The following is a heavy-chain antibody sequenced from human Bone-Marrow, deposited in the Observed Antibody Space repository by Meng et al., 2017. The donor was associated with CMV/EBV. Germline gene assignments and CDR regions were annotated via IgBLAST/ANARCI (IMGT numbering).Heavy chain of an antibody. CDR3: ARGITVRGVSYYYYGMDV. J-gene: IGHJ6*02. CDR2: ISYDGSNK. V-gene: IGHV3-30-3*01. Sequence: GESLKISCAASGFTFSSYAMHWVRQAPGKGLEWVAVISYDGSNKYYADSVKGRFTISRDNSKNTLYLQMNSLRAEDTAVYYCARGITVRGVSYYYYGMDVWGQGTTVTVSS. CDR1: GFTFSSYA. D-gene: IGHD3-10*01.